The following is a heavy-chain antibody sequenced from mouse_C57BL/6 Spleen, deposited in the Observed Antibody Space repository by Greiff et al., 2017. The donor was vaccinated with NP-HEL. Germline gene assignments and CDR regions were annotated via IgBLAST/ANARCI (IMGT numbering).Heavy chain of an antibody. V-gene: IGHV7-3*01. CDR1: GFTFTDYY. CDR2: IRNKANGYTT. Sequence: EVKLMESGGGLVQPGGSLSLSCAASGFTFTDYYMSWVRQPPGKALEWLGFIRNKANGYTTEYSASVKGRFTISRDNSQSILYLQMNALLAEDSATYYCARSHDGYYGYFDVWGTGTTVTVSS. J-gene: IGHJ1*03. CDR3: ARSHDGYYGYFDV. D-gene: IGHD2-3*01.